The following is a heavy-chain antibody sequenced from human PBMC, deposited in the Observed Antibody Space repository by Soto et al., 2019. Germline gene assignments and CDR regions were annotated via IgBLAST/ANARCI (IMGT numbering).Heavy chain of an antibody. V-gene: IGHV4-59*01. J-gene: IGHJ3*02. Sequence: TLSLTCTVSGGSISSYYWSWIRQPPGKGLERIGYIYYSGSTNYNPSLKSRVTISVDTYKNQFSLKLSSLRSEDTAVYYCAREVHGYCSSPSCPPVHAFDIWGQGTMVTVSS. CDR1: GGSISSYY. D-gene: IGHD2-2*03. CDR2: IYYSGST. CDR3: AREVHGYCSSPSCPPVHAFDI.